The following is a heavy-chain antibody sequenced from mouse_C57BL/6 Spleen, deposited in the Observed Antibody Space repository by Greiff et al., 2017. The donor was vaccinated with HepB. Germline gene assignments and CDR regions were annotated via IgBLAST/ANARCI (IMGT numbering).Heavy chain of an antibody. CDR1: GFSFNTYA. CDR3: VRLDTMVTGRYYAMDY. Sequence: ELQLVESGGGLVQPKGSLKLSCAASGFSFNTYAMNWVRQAPGKGLEWVARIRSKSNNYATYYADSVKDRFTISRDDSESMLYLQMNNLKTEDTAMYYCVRLDTMVTGRYYAMDYWGQGTSVTVSS. D-gene: IGHD2-2*01. V-gene: IGHV10-1*01. CDR2: IRSKSNNYAT. J-gene: IGHJ4*01.